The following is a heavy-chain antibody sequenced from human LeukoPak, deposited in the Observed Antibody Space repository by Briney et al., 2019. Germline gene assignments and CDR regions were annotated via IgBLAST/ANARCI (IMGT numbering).Heavy chain of an antibody. CDR3: ARDHSYGVRDACDI. J-gene: IGHJ3*02. D-gene: IGHD5-18*01. CDR1: VRAMSSLH. CDR2: IYYSGST. Sequence: SDPLTLICSVWVRAMSSLHWRWIRQPPGKGLEWIGYIYYSGSTNYNPSLKSRVTISVDTSKNQFSLKMSSVTAADTAVYFCARDHSYGVRDACDIWGQGTMVSVS. V-gene: IGHV4-59*11.